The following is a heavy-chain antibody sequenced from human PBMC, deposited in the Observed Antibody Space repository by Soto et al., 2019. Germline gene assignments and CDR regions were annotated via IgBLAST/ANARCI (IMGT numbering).Heavy chain of an antibody. CDR1: GGSISSGGYS. CDR2: IYHSGST. Sequence: PSETLSLTCAVSGGSISSGGYSWSWIRQPPGKGLEWIGYIYHSGSTYYNPSLKSRVTISVDRSKNQFSLKLSSVTAADTAVYYCARQERYYYYGMDVWGQGTTVTVSS. J-gene: IGHJ6*02. D-gene: IGHD1-1*01. CDR3: ARQERYYYYGMDV. V-gene: IGHV4-30-2*01.